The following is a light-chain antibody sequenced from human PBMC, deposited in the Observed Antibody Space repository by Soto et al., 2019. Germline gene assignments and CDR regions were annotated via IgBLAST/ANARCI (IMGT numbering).Light chain of an antibody. CDR1: QSVTSNY. J-gene: IGKJ3*01. V-gene: IGKV3-20*01. Sequence: EIVLTQSPGTLSLSPGERATLSCRASQSVTSNYLAWYQQKPGQAPRLLIYGASSRATGIPDRFSGSGSGTGFTLTISRLEPEDFAVYYCQQYGGSPIFTFGPGTKVDIK. CDR3: QQYGGSPIFT. CDR2: GAS.